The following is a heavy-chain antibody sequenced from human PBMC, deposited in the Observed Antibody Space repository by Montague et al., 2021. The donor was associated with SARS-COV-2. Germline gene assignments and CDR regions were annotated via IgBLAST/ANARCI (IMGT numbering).Heavy chain of an antibody. CDR2: IYYSGST. CDR1: GGSISSSSYY. V-gene: IGHV4-39*01. CDR3: ARHRYDYGVLRRYGMDV. J-gene: IGHJ6*02. Sequence: SETLSLTCTVSGGSISSSSYYWGWIRQPPGKGLEWIGSIYYSGSTYYNPSLKSRVTISVDTSKNQFSLKLSSVTAADTAVYYCARHRYDYGVLRRYGMDVWGQGTTVTVSS. D-gene: IGHD4-17*01.